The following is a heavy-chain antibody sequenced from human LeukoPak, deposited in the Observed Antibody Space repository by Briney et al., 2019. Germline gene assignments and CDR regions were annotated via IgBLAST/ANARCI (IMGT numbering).Heavy chain of an antibody. D-gene: IGHD2-2*01. CDR3: ARGFRGGRQPFDY. CDR1: GYTFTSYE. Sequence: ASVKVSCKASGYTFTSYEIKWVRQATGQGLEWMGWMNPNSGNTGYAQKFQGRVTITRNTSISTAHMELSSLRSEDTAVYYCARGFRGGRQPFDYWGQGTLVTVSS. J-gene: IGHJ4*02. CDR2: MNPNSGNT. V-gene: IGHV1-8*03.